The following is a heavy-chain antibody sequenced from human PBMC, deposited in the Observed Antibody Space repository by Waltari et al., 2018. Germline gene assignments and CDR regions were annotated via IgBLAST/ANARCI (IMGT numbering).Heavy chain of an antibody. Sequence: QVHLVQSAAEVKKPGSSMKLSCKASGGSFGSCSIDWVRQAAGQGLEWLGGIIPIFGTPQYAQRFQGRLILTADASTTTAHLELSGLRSDETAIYYCARRKLGFAFDMWGQGTLVTVSS. D-gene: IGHD6-13*01. V-gene: IGHV1-69*12. J-gene: IGHJ3*02. CDR2: IIPIFGTP. CDR1: GGSFGSCS. CDR3: ARRKLGFAFDM.